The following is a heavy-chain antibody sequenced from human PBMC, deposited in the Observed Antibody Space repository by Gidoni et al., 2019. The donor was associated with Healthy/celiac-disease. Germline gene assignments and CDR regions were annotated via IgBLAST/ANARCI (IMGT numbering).Heavy chain of an antibody. CDR3: AKDYGSGIFDY. V-gene: IGHV3-30*18. D-gene: IGHD3-10*01. J-gene: IGHJ4*02. Sequence: QVQLVESGGGVVQPGRSLRLSCAALGFTFSSYGMHWVRQAPGKGLEWVAVISYDGSNKYYADSVKGRFTISRDNSKNTLYLQMNSLRAEDTAVYYCAKDYGSGIFDYWGQGTLVTVSS. CDR1: GFTFSSYG. CDR2: ISYDGSNK.